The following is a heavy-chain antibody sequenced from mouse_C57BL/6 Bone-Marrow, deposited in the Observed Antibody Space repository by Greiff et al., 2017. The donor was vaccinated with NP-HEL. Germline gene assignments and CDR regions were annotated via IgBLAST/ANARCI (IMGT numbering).Heavy chain of an antibody. J-gene: IGHJ1*03. CDR1: GYTFTSYW. V-gene: IGHV1-5*01. CDR3: TRRCYSNYCYWYFDV. D-gene: IGHD2-5*01. CDR2: IYPGNSDT. Sequence: VQLQQSGTVLARPGASVKMSCKTSGYTFTSYWMHWVKQRPGQGLEWIGAIYPGNSDTSYNQKFKGKAKLTAVTSASTAYMELSSLTNEDSAVYYCTRRCYSNYCYWYFDVWGTGTTVTVSS.